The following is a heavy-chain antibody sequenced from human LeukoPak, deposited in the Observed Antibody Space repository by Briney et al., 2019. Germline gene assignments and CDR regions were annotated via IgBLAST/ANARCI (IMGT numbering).Heavy chain of an antibody. CDR3: AREGVVMPNWFDP. Sequence: PSQTLSLSCTVSGDSVSSGAYYWSWIRQFPGKGLEWIGYIDHSGFTHYNPSLKGRVVISVDTSENQFSLEVTSVTVADTAVYYCAREGVVMPNWFDPWGQGTLVTVSS. V-gene: IGHV4-31*03. J-gene: IGHJ5*02. CDR1: GDSVSSGAYY. D-gene: IGHD3-16*01. CDR2: IDHSGFT.